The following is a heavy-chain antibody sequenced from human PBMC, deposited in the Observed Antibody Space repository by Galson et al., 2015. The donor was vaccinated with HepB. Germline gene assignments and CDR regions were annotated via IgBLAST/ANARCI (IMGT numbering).Heavy chain of an antibody. CDR2: ISYDGSNK. Sequence: SLRLSCAASGFTFSSYAMHWVRQAPGKGLEWVAVISYDGSNKYYADSVKGRFTISRDNSKNTLYLQMNSLRAEDTAVYYCAKRGSVVVDSSTGWYFDLWGRGTLVTVSS. CDR3: AKRGSVVVDSSTGWYFDL. CDR1: GFTFSSYA. J-gene: IGHJ2*01. D-gene: IGHD2-15*01. V-gene: IGHV3-30-3*02.